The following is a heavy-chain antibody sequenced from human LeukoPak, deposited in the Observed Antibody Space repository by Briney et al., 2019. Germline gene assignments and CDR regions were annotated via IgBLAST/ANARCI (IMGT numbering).Heavy chain of an antibody. V-gene: IGHV4-61*02. CDR1: GGSISSGSYY. CDR2: IYTSGST. J-gene: IGHJ4*02. D-gene: IGHD5-18*01. CDR3: ARDGYSYGIIDY. Sequence: PSQTLSLTCTVSGGSISSGSYYWSWIRQPAGKGLEWIGRIYTSGSTNYNPSLKSRVTISVDTSKNQFSLKLSSVTAADTAVYYCARDGYSYGIIDYWGQGTLVTVSS.